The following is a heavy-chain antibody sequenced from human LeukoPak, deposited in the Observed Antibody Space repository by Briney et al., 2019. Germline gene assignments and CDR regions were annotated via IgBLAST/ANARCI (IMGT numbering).Heavy chain of an antibody. J-gene: IGHJ4*02. D-gene: IGHD3-16*01. Sequence: VGLSGAACGVGIGSSWRCWVCHSQEKGLEWVANIKEDESEKHYVDSVKGRFTISRDNAKNSLYLQMNSLRAADTSVYYCARDAMRGGDYDYWGQGTLVTVSS. CDR1: GVGIGSSW. V-gene: IGHV3-7*01. CDR3: ARDAMRGGDYDY. CDR2: IKEDESEK.